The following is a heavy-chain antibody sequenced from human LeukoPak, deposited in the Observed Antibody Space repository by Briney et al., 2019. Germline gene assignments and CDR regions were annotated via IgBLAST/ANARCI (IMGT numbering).Heavy chain of an antibody. CDR1: GFTFSSYA. D-gene: IGHD7-27*01. V-gene: IGHV3-23*01. CDR3: AKDGAGDPYYYYYYMDV. CDR2: ISGSGGST. Sequence: GGSLRLSCAASGFTFSSYAMSWVRQAPGKGLEWVSAISGSGGSTYYADSVKGRFTISRDNSKNTLYLQMNSLRAEDTAVYYCAKDGAGDPYYYYYYMDVWGKGTTVTVSS. J-gene: IGHJ6*03.